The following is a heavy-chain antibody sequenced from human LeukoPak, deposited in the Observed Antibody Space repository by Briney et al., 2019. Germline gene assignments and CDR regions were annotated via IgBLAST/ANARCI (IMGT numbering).Heavy chain of an antibody. CDR3: AKDGAYYIDDY. J-gene: IGHJ4*02. CDR2: IGHDGNNE. D-gene: IGHD3-10*01. Sequence: GGSLRLSCATSGLTFSNYGMQWVRQAPGKGLEWVALIGHDGNNEQYTDSLKGRFTISRDNSKNTLYLQMNSLRTEDTAVYYCAKDGAYYIDDYWGQGTLVTVSS. CDR1: GLTFSNYG. V-gene: IGHV3-30*02.